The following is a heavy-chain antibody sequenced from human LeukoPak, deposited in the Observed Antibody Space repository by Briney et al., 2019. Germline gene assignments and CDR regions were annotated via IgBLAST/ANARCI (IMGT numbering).Heavy chain of an antibody. D-gene: IGHD5-18*01. J-gene: IGHJ4*02. CDR3: AKDLEDTAHPSYYFDY. CDR1: GLTVSSSY. V-gene: IGHV3-53*05. CDR2: IRSDGTT. Sequence: GGSLRLSCAASGLTVSSSYMSWVRQAPGKGLEWVSVIRSDGTTAYADSVKGRFTISRDNSKNTLYLQMNSLRAEDTAVYYCAKDLEDTAHPSYYFDYWGQGTLVTVSS.